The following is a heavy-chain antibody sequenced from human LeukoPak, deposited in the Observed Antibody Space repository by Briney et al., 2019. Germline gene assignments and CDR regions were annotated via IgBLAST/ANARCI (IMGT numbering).Heavy chain of an antibody. CDR2: INPNSGGT. V-gene: IGHV1-2*02. J-gene: IGHJ6*03. Sequence: GASVKVSCKASGYTFTGYYMHWVRQAPGQGLEWMGWINPNSGGTNYAQKFQGRVTMTRDTSISTAYMELSRLRSDDTAVYYCARVVIGYCSSTSCYDYYYYYYMDVWGKGTTVTVSS. CDR1: GYTFTGYY. CDR3: ARVVIGYCSSTSCYDYYYYYYMDV. D-gene: IGHD2-2*01.